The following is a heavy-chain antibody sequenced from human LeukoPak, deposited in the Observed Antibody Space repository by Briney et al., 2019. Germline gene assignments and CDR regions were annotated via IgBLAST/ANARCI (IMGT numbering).Heavy chain of an antibody. J-gene: IGHJ5*02. Sequence: SETLSPTCTVSGVSISSYYWSWLRQAAGKGLEWIGRINTSGNTNYNPSLKSRVSLSVDTSKNQFSLKLSSVTAADTAVYYCARIYCDGGGCYWFDPWGQGTLVTVSS. CDR1: GVSISSYY. D-gene: IGHD2-15*01. V-gene: IGHV4-4*07. CDR2: INTSGNT. CDR3: ARIYCDGGGCYWFDP.